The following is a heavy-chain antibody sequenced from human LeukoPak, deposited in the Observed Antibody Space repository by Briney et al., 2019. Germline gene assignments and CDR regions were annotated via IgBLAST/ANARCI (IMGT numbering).Heavy chain of an antibody. J-gene: IGHJ4*02. CDR3: AREVGGYSGYDFSIDY. CDR1: GGSISSGGYS. Sequence: SETLSLTCAVSGGSISSGGYSWSWIRQPPGKGLEWIGYIYYSGSTYYNPSLKSRVTISVYTSKNQFSLKLSSVTAADTAVYYCAREVGGYSGYDFSIDYWGQGTLVTVSS. CDR2: IYYSGST. D-gene: IGHD5-12*01. V-gene: IGHV4-30-4*07.